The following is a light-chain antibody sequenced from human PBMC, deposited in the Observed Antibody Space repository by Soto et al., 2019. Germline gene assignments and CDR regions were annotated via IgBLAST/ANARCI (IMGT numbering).Light chain of an antibody. CDR3: QQFNSPLT. CDR2: AAS. Sequence: IELTQSPSSLSASIGDRVTITCRASQGISSYLAWYQQKPGKAPKLLIYAASTLQSGVPSTLSGGGSGTDFTLTISSLQPEDFATYYCQQFNSPLTFGGGTKVDIK. CDR1: QGISSY. V-gene: IGKV1-9*01. J-gene: IGKJ4*01.